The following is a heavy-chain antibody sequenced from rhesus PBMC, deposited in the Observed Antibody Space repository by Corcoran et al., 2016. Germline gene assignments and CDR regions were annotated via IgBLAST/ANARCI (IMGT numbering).Heavy chain of an antibody. CDR1: GYTFTDYY. D-gene: IGHD3-34*01. CDR3: ATSWGDYNLPV. J-gene: IGHJ5-1*01. V-gene: IGHV1-111*02. Sequence: EVQLVQSGAEVKKPGASVKISCKASGYTFTDYYLHWVRQVLGKGLEWMGRVDPEDGEARHTQKFQDRVTHPADTSTDTAYMELSSLRSEDTAVYYCATSWGDYNLPVWGPGVLVTVSS. CDR2: VDPEDGEA.